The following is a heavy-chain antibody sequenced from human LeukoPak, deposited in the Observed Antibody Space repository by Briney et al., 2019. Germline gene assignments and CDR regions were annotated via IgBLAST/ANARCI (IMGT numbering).Heavy chain of an antibody. V-gene: IGHV4-39*01. Sequence: SETLSLTCIVSGGSISSSSYYWGWIRQPPGKGLEWIGSIYYSGSTYYNPSLKSRVTISVDTSKNQFSLKLSSVTAPDTAEYYCARHRSDWVLEWSLSYYFDYWGQGTLVTVSS. D-gene: IGHD3-3*01. J-gene: IGHJ4*02. CDR3: ARHRSDWVLEWSLSYYFDY. CDR1: GGSISSSSYY. CDR2: IYYSGST.